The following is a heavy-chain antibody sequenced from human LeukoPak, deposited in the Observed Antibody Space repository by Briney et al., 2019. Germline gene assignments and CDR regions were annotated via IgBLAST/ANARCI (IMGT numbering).Heavy chain of an antibody. V-gene: IGHV4-34*01. J-gene: IGHJ6*04. CDR3: ARGWIFAVAAFYYYYGMDV. CDR1: GGSFSGYC. D-gene: IGHD6-19*01. Sequence: SETLSLTCAVYGGSFSGYCWSWIRQPPGKGLEWIGEINHSGSTNYNPSLKSRVTISVDTSKNQFSLKLSSVTAADTAVYYCARGWIFAVAAFYYYYGMDVWGKGTTVTVSS. CDR2: INHSGST.